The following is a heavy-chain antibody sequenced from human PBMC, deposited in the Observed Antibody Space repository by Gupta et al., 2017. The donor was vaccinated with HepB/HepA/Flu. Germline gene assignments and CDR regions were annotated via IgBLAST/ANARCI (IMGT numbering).Heavy chain of an antibody. CDR3: ARGGGGYCTNGVCPMDV. J-gene: IGHJ6*03. V-gene: IGHV4-34*01. CDR2: INHSGST. Sequence: QVQLQQWGAGPLKRSETLSLTCAVYGGSFSGYYWSWIRQPPGKGLEWIGEINHSGSTNYNPSLKSRVTISVDTSKNQFSLKLSSVTAADTAVYYCARGGGGYCTNGVCPMDVWGKGTTVTVSS. D-gene: IGHD2-8*01. CDR1: GGSFSGYY.